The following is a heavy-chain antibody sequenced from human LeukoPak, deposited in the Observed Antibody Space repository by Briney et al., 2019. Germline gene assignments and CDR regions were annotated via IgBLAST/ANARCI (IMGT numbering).Heavy chain of an antibody. Sequence: EASVKVSCKASGYTFTGYYMHWVRQAPGQGLEWMGMIYPGDGSTSYAQKFQGRVTVTRDTSTSTVHMELSGLRSEDAAVYYCARGWLAETTVVTPYNYWGQGTLVTVSS. CDR2: IYPGDGST. J-gene: IGHJ4*02. CDR1: GYTFTGYY. D-gene: IGHD4-23*01. CDR3: ARGWLAETTVVTPYNY. V-gene: IGHV1-46*01.